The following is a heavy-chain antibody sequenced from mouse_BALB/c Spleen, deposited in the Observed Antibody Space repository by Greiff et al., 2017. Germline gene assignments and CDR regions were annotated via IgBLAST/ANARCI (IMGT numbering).Heavy chain of an antibody. CDR2: ILPGSGST. CDR3: ARPSSGGYCAMDY. Sequence: QVQLKESGAELMKPGASVKISCKATGYTFSSYWLEWVKQRPGHGLEWIGEILPGSGSTNYNEKFKGKATFTADTSSNTTYMQLSSLTSEDSAVYYCARPSSGGYCAMDYWGQGTSVTVSS. J-gene: IGHJ4*01. CDR1: GYTFSSYW. D-gene: IGHD1-1*02. V-gene: IGHV1-9*01.